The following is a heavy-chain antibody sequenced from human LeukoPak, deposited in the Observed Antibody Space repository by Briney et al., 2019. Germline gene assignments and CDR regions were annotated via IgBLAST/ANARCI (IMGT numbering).Heavy chain of an antibody. CDR1: GYTFTGYY. CDR2: INPNSGNT. D-gene: IGHD3-16*01. J-gene: IGHJ5*02. Sequence: ASVKVSCKASGYTFTGYYMHWVRQAPGQGLEWMGWINPNSGNTGYAQKFQGRVTMTRNTSISTAYMELSSLRSEDTAVYYCASGRRGSFDPWGQGTLVTVSS. CDR3: ASGRRGSFDP. V-gene: IGHV1-8*02.